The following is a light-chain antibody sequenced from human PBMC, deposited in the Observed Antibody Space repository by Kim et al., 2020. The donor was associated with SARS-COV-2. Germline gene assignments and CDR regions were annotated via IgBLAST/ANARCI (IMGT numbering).Light chain of an antibody. CDR1: SLRSYY. V-gene: IGLV3-19*01. Sequence: LGQTVRITCQGDSLRSYYASWYQQKPGQAPVLVIYGKNNRPSGIPDRFSGSSSGNTASLTITGAQAEDEAYYYCNSRDSSGNHLVFGGGTQLTVL. CDR3: NSRDSSGNHLV. CDR2: GKN. J-gene: IGLJ3*02.